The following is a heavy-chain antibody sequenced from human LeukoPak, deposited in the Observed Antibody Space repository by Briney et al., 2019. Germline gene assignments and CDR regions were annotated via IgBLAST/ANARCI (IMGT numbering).Heavy chain of an antibody. CDR3: ARRRRYCSGGSCFHFDY. CDR1: GYSISSGYY. D-gene: IGHD2-15*01. J-gene: IGHJ4*02. V-gene: IGHV4-38-2*02. CDR2: INHSGST. Sequence: PSETLSLTCTVSGYSISSGYYWGWIRQPPGKGLEWIGEINHSGSTNYNPSLKSRVTISVDTSKNQFSLKLSSVTAADTAVYYCARRRRYCSGGSCFHFDYWGQGTLVTVSS.